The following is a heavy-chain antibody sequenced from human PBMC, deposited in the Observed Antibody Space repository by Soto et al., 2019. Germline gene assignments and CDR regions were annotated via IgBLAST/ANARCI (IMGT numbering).Heavy chain of an antibody. D-gene: IGHD3-22*01. Sequence: QVQLQESGPGLVKPSQTLSLTCTVSGGSISSGGYYWSWIRQHPGKGLEWIGYIYYSGSTYYNPSLKSRVTISVDTSKNQFSLKLRSVTAADTAVYYCARPTSGYYSATFDYWGQGTLVTVSS. CDR1: GGSISSGGYY. J-gene: IGHJ4*02. CDR3: ARPTSGYYSATFDY. CDR2: IYYSGST. V-gene: IGHV4-31*03.